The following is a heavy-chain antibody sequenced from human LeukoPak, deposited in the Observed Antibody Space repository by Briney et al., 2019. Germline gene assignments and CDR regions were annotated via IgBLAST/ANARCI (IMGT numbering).Heavy chain of an antibody. CDR1: GFTFSSYA. D-gene: IGHD1-1*01. CDR3: ARDAERPTFYYYYYMDV. CDR2: ISGSGGST. Sequence: PGGSLRLSCAASGFTFSSYAMSWVRQAPGKGLEWVSAISGSGGSTYYADSVKGRFTISRDNSKNTLYLRMNSLRAEDTAVYYCARDAERPTFYYYYYMDVWGKGTTVTVSS. V-gene: IGHV3-23*01. J-gene: IGHJ6*03.